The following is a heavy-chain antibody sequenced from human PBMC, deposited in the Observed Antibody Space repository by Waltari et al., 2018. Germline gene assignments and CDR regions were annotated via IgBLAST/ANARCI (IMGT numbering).Heavy chain of an antibody. J-gene: IGHJ3*02. V-gene: IGHV3-43*01. Sequence: EVQLVESGGVVVQPGGSLRLSCAASGFTFDDYTMHWVRQAPGKGLEWGSLISWDGGSTYYADSVKCRFTIAGDNSKNSLYLQMNSRRTEDTALYYCAKAVGVGRQNYAFDIWGQGTMVTVSS. CDR1: GFTFDDYT. CDR3: AKAVGVGRQNYAFDI. CDR2: ISWDGGST. D-gene: IGHD3-16*01.